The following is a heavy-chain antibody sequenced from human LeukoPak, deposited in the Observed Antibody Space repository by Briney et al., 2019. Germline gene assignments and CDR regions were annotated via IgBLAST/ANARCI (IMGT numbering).Heavy chain of an antibody. V-gene: IGHV1-46*01. CDR1: GYTFTSYY. CDR2: INPTGDST. Sequence: GASVKVSCKASGYTFTSYYMHWVRQAPGQGLEWMGLINPTGDSTGYAQKFQGRVTMTRDMCTSTDFMELSSLRSEDTAVYYCARDNSVGDNAWWFDPWGQGTLVTVSS. CDR3: ARDNSVGDNAWWFDP. J-gene: IGHJ5*02. D-gene: IGHD1-26*01.